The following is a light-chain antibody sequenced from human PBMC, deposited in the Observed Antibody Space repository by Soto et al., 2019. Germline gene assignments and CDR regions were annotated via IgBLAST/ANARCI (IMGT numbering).Light chain of an antibody. J-gene: IGLJ2*01. V-gene: IGLV2-14*01. CDR3: SSYTSSSTVV. CDR1: SSDVGGYNY. CDR2: EVS. Sequence: QSALTQPASVSGSPGQSITISCIGSSSDVGGYNYVSWYQQHPGKAPKLMIYEVSNRPSGVSNRFSGSKSGNTASLTISGLQAEDEADYYCSSYTSSSTVVFGGRTKLTVL.